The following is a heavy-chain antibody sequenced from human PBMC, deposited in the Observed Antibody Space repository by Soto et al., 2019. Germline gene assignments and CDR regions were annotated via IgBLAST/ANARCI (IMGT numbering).Heavy chain of an antibody. CDR2: INPNSGGT. Sequence: QVQLVQSGAEVKKPGASVKVSCKASGYTFTGYYLHWVRQAPGQGLEWMGWINPNSGGTNYAQKFQGRVTMTRDTSISTAYMELSRLRSDDTAVYYCARDPVVVVPARDHYYYGMDVWGQGTTVTVSS. D-gene: IGHD2-15*01. J-gene: IGHJ6*02. V-gene: IGHV1-2*02. CDR1: GYTFTGYY. CDR3: ARDPVVVVPARDHYYYGMDV.